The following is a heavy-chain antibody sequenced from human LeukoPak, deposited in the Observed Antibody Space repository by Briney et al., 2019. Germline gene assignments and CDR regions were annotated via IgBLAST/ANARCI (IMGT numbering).Heavy chain of an antibody. CDR1: GGSISSYY. CDR2: IYYSGST. J-gene: IGHJ3*02. CDR3: ARASGQPDAFDI. Sequence: SETLSLTCTVSGGSISSYYWSWIRQPPGKGLEWIGYIYYSGSTYYNPSLKSRVTISVDTSKNQFSLKLSSVTAADTAVYYCARASGQPDAFDIWGQGTMVTVSS. V-gene: IGHV4-59*08. D-gene: IGHD2-2*01.